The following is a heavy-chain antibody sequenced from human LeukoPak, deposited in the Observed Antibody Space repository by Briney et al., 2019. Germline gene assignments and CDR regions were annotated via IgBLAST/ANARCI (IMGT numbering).Heavy chain of an antibody. CDR1: GDSVSSYNAA. CDR3: TRAAARAFDI. CDR2: TYYRSKWGN. V-gene: IGHV6-1*01. D-gene: IGHD6-25*01. Sequence: SQTLSLTCAISGDSVSSYNAAWNWIRQSPSRGLEWLGRTYYRSKWGNDYAVSVKGRITIDPDTSKNQFSLQLNSVTPEDTAVYYCTRAAARAFDIWGQGTTATVSS. J-gene: IGHJ3*02.